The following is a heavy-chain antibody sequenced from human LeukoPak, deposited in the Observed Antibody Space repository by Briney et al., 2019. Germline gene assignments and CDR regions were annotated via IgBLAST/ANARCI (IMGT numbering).Heavy chain of an antibody. CDR3: AREHYRYFLQ. CDR2: ISGDGTAR. V-gene: IGHV3-74*01. D-gene: IGHD3-16*02. J-gene: IGHJ1*01. CDR1: GFTSSSYW. Sequence: GGSLRLSCAASGFTSSSYWMHWVRQVPGKGLVWVSRISGDGTARNYADSVKGRFTISRDDAKNTVDLQMNSLRAEDTAVYYCAREHYRYFLQWGQGTLVTVSS.